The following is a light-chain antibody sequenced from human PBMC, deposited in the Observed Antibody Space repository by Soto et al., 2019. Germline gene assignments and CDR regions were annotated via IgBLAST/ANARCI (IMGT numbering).Light chain of an antibody. CDR3: QQYGSSGT. CDR1: QSVSSY. Sequence: EIVLTQSPGTLSLSPGERATLSCRASQSVSSYLAWYQQKPGQAPRLLIYGASNRATGIPDRFSGSGSGTDFTLTISRLEPEDFAVYYCQQYGSSGTLGQGTKVDIK. J-gene: IGKJ1*01. CDR2: GAS. V-gene: IGKV3-20*01.